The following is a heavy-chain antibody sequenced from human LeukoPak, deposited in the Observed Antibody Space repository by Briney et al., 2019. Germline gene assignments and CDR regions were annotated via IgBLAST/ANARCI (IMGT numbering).Heavy chain of an antibody. J-gene: IGHJ2*01. CDR1: GFTVSSNY. V-gene: IGHV3-53*01. D-gene: IGHD5-12*01. CDR3: AKDRTKVATKNWYFDL. CDR2: IYSGGST. Sequence: PGGSLRLSCAASGFTVSSNYMSWVHQAPGKGLEWVSVIYSGGSTYYADSVKGRFTISRDNSKNTLYLQMNSLRAEDTAVYYCAKDRTKVATKNWYFDLWGRGTLVTVSS.